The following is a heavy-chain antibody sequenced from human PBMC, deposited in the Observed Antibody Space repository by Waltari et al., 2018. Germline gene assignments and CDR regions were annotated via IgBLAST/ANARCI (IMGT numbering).Heavy chain of an antibody. D-gene: IGHD3-16*01. J-gene: IGHJ3*02. CDR1: GFSLSTNGVG. V-gene: IGHV2-5*01. CDR3: AHEFGAFDI. CDR2: IYWNGDE. Sequence: QITLKESGPTLVKPTQTLTLTGTFSGFSLSTNGVGVGWIRQPPGKAPEWLALIYWNGDERYNPSLRSRLTITKDTSKNQVVLTMTNMDPVDTATYYCAHEFGAFDIWGQGTMVTVSS.